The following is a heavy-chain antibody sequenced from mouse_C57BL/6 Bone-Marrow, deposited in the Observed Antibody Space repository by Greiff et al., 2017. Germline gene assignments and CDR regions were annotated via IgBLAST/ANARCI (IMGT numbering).Heavy chain of an antibody. CDR3: ARRGITTVVAPPWFAY. CDR2: IYPGSGST. D-gene: IGHD1-1*01. J-gene: IGHJ3*01. CDR1: GYTFTRYW. Sequence: QVQLQQPGAELVKPGASVKMSCKASGYTFTRYWITWVKQRPGQGLEWIGDIYPGSGSTNYNEKFKSKATLTVDTSSSTAYMQLSSLTSEDSAVYYCARRGITTVVAPPWFAYWGQGTLVTVSA. V-gene: IGHV1-55*01.